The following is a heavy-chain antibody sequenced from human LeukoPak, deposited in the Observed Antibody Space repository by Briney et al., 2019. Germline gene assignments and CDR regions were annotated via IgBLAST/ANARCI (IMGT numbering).Heavy chain of an antibody. V-gene: IGHV3-23*01. CDR1: GFTFRSYA. Sequence: GGSLRLSCAASGFTFRSYAMTWVRQAPGKGLEWVSSISGSGGSTYYADSVKGRFTISRDNSKNTLYLQMNSLRAEDTAAYYCAKGTTVTTPRAFDIWGQGTMVTVSS. D-gene: IGHD4-17*01. J-gene: IGHJ3*02. CDR2: ISGSGGST. CDR3: AKGTTVTTPRAFDI.